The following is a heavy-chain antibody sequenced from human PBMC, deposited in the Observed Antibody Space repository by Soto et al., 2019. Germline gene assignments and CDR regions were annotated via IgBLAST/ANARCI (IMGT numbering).Heavy chain of an antibody. CDR1: GGSISSSSW. CDR2: IYHSGST. CDR3: ARASRDSSGWYRADY. Sequence: GTLSLTCAVSGGSISSSSWWSWVRQPPGKGLEWIGEIYHSGSTNYNPSLKSRVTISVDKSKNQFSLKLSSVTAADTAVYYCARASRDSSGWYRADYWGQGTLVTVSS. J-gene: IGHJ4*02. V-gene: IGHV4-4*02. D-gene: IGHD6-19*01.